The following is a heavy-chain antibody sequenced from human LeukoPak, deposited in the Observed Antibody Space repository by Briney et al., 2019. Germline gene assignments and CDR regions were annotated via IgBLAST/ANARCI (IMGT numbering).Heavy chain of an antibody. Sequence: ASVKVSCKASGYTFTGYYIHWVRQAPGQGLEWMGWINPTSFGTKYEQKFQGRVTMTRDTSISTAYMELSSLRSEDTAVYYCARPAESCSSSSCSPNDAFDNWGQGTMVIVSS. J-gene: IGHJ3*02. CDR2: INPTSFGT. D-gene: IGHD2-15*01. V-gene: IGHV1-2*02. CDR3: ARPAESCSSSSCSPNDAFDN. CDR1: GYTFTGYY.